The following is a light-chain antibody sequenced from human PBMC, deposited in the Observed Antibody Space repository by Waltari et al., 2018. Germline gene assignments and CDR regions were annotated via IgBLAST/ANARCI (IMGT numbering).Light chain of an antibody. V-gene: IGKV3D-15*01. Sequence: EVVITQSPATLPVCPGERATLSCRASQSIATDLAWYQHKPGQAPRLLIYHASTRATAIPTRFRGSGSGTDFTLTISGLQSEDSAVYYCQQYNRWPPLTFGGGTKVEI. CDR2: HAS. J-gene: IGKJ4*01. CDR3: QQYNRWPPLT. CDR1: QSIATD.